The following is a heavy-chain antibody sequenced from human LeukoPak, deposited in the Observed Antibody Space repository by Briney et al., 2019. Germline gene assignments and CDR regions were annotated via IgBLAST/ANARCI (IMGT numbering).Heavy chain of an antibody. V-gene: IGHV3-30-3*01. CDR2: ISYDGSNK. CDR3: AKGGDSYNYGSYFDY. CDR1: GFTFSSYA. J-gene: IGHJ4*02. D-gene: IGHD5-24*01. Sequence: AGRSLRLSCAASGFTFSSYAMHWVRQAPGKGLEWVAVISYDGSNKYYADSVKGRFTISRDNSKNTLFLQMNSLRAEDTAVYYCAKGGDSYNYGSYFDYWGQGTLVTVSS.